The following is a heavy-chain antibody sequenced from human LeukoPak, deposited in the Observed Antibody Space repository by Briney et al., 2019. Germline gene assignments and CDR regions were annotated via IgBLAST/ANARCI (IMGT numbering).Heavy chain of an antibody. V-gene: IGHV4-4*07. CDR1: GGSINNYY. CDR3: ARGRYCSADIYSGGDAFDI. D-gene: IGHD2-15*01. J-gene: IGHJ3*02. Sequence: SETLSLTCTVSGGSINNYYWSWIRQPAGKGLEWIGRIYTRGSTNYNPSLKSRVTMSVDTSKNQFSLKLSTVTAADTAVYYCARGRYCSADIYSGGDAFDIWGQGTMVSVSS. CDR2: IYTRGST.